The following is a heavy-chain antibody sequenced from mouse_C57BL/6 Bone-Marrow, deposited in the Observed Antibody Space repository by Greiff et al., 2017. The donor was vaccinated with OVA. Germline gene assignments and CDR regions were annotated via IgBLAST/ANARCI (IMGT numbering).Heavy chain of an antibody. V-gene: IGHV1-81*01. CDR1: GYTFTSYG. J-gene: IGHJ3*01. Sequence: QVQLQQSGAELARPGASVKLSCKASGYTFTSYGISWVKQRTGQGLEWIGEIYPRSGNTYYNEKFKGKATLTADKSSSTAYMELRSLTSEDSAVYFCARKVTLYYGYDGFWGQGTLVTVSA. CDR3: ARKVTLYYGYDGF. D-gene: IGHD2-2*01. CDR2: IYPRSGNT.